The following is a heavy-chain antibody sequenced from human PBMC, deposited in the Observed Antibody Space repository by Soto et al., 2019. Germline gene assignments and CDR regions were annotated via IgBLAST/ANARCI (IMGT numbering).Heavy chain of an antibody. V-gene: IGHV3-21*01. Sequence: EVQLVESGGGLVKPGGSLRLSCAASGFTFSSYSMNSVRQAPGKGLEWVSFISSSSNYIYYADSVKGRFTISRDNAKNSLYLQMNSLRAEDTAVYYCARSGVYCSGGSCRPNYFDYWGQGTLVTVSS. J-gene: IGHJ4*02. CDR2: ISSSSNYI. CDR3: ARSGVYCSGGSCRPNYFDY. D-gene: IGHD2-15*01. CDR1: GFTFSSYS.